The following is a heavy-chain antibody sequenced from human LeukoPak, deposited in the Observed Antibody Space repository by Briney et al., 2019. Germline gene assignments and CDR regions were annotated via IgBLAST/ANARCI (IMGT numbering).Heavy chain of an antibody. V-gene: IGHV3-30*03. J-gene: IGHJ4*02. CDR1: GFTFSRHG. Sequence: GGSLRLSCAASGFTFSRHGMHWVRQAPGKGLEWVAVISYDGSNKYYADSVKGRFTISRDNSKNTLYLQMNSLRAEDTAVYYCARDQYYYGSGRNTLDYWGQGTLVTVSS. D-gene: IGHD3-10*01. CDR2: ISYDGSNK. CDR3: ARDQYYYGSGRNTLDY.